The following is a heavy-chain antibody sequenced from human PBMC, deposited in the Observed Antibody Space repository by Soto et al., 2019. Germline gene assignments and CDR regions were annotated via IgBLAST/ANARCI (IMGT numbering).Heavy chain of an antibody. CDR1: GYTFTGYY. V-gene: IGHV1-2*02. J-gene: IGHJ5*02. CDR3: ARDYYDSSGSQGWFDP. Sequence: QVQLVQSGAEVKKPGASVKVSCKASGYTFTGYYMHWVRQAPGQGLEWMGWINPNSGGTNYAQKIQGRVTMTRDTYISTAYMELSRLRSDDTAVYYCARDYYDSSGSQGWFDPWGQGTLVTVSS. D-gene: IGHD3-22*01. CDR2: INPNSGGT.